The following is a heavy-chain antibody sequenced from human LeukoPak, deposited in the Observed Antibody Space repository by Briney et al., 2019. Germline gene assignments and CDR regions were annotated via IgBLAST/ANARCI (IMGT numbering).Heavy chain of an antibody. Sequence: GGSLRLSCAASGFTFSSHGMHWVRQAPGKGLEWVAVIWYDGSKKHYADSVKGRFTISRDNSKNTLYLQMNSLRAEDTAVYYCARDRDDAFDIWGQGTMVTVSS. D-gene: IGHD3-10*01. CDR3: ARDRDDAFDI. CDR2: IWYDGSKK. V-gene: IGHV3-33*01. J-gene: IGHJ3*02. CDR1: GFTFSSHG.